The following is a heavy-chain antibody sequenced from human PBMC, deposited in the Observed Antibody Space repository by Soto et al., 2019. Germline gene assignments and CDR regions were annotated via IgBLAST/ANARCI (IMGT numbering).Heavy chain of an antibody. CDR3: ARHLWVGSSWYLGAFDI. CDR2: IYYSGST. D-gene: IGHD6-13*01. CDR1: GDSISNYY. J-gene: IGHJ3*02. V-gene: IGHV4-59*08. Sequence: QVQLQESGPGLVKPSETLSLTCTVSGDSISNYYWSWIRQPPGKGLEWIGYIYYSGSTNYNPSLKSRVTISVDTSKNQFPLKRSSVTATDTAVYYCARHLWVGSSWYLGAFDIWGQGTMVTVSS.